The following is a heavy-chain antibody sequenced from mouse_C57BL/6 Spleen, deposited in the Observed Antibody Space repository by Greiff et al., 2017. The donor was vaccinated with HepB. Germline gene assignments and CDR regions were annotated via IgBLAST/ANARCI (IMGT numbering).Heavy chain of an antibody. J-gene: IGHJ1*03. CDR3: ARGLTTVVADWYFDV. Sequence: EVQRVESGGGLVKPGGSLKLSCAASGFTFSDYGMHWVRQAPEKGLEWVAYISSGSSTIYYADTVKGRFTISRDNAKNTLFLQMTSLRSEDTAMYYCARGLTTVVADWYFDVWGTRTTVTVSS. CDR1: GFTFSDYG. CDR2: ISSGSSTI. V-gene: IGHV5-17*01. D-gene: IGHD1-1*01.